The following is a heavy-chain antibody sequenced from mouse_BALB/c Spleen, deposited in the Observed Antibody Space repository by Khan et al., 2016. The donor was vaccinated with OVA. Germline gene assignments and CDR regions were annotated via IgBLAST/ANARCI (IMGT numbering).Heavy chain of an antibody. CDR2: VSTGGTYT. CDR1: GFTFSTYG. D-gene: IGHD1-1*01. CDR3: TRRAYYYDSEGFAY. Sequence: EVKLVESGGDLVKPGGSLKLSCAASGFTFSTYGMSWVRQTPDKRLEWVATVSTGGTYTYYEDSVKGRFTISRDNAKNTLYLQMSGLKSEDTAMFYCTRRAYYYDSEGFAYWGQGTLVTVSA. V-gene: IGHV5-6*02. J-gene: IGHJ3*01.